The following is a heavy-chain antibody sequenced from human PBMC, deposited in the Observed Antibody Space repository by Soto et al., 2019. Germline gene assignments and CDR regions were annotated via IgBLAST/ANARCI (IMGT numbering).Heavy chain of an antibody. Sequence: QVTLKESGPVLVKPTEPLTLTCTVSGISLNNERVGVSWIRQSPGKALEWLADIFSNDEKSYSTFLRNRLTISKDTSRGQVFLIMTNMDPVDTGTYFCARAIFRLGYCGSTRCYELDYWGQGTTVTVSS. J-gene: IGHJ4*02. V-gene: IGHV2-26*01. D-gene: IGHD2-2*01. CDR1: GISLNNERVG. CDR3: ARAIFRLGYCGSTRCYELDY. CDR2: IFSNDEK.